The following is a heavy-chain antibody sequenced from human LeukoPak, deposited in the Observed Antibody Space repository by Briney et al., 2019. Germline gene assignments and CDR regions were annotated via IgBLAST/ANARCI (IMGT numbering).Heavy chain of an antibody. CDR2: ISSGSAFI. Sequence: GGSLRLSCTASGFTFSSYSMNWVRQAPGKGLEWVSSISSGSAFIYYADSVKGRFTISRDNAKKSLYLQMNSLRAEDTAVYYCARDYYDSRGYLVPLGYWGQGALVTVSS. V-gene: IGHV3-21*01. CDR3: ARDYYDSRGYLVPLGY. J-gene: IGHJ4*02. D-gene: IGHD3-22*01. CDR1: GFTFSSYS.